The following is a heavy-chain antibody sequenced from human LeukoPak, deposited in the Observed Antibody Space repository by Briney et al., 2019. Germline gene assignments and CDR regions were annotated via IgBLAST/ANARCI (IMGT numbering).Heavy chain of an antibody. D-gene: IGHD2-21*02. J-gene: IGHJ4*02. Sequence: GASVKVSCRAPGYTFTDYHLYWVRQAPGQGLEWMGWINTNNGATHYAQKFQGRVTLIRDTSISTAYMDLSRLTSDDTAVYYCARVLIPTLVTSNFDYWGQGTLVTVSS. CDR1: GYTFTDYH. CDR2: INTNNGAT. CDR3: ARVLIPTLVTSNFDY. V-gene: IGHV1-2*02.